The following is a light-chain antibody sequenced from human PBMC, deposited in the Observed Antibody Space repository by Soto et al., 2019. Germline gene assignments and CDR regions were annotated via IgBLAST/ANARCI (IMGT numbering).Light chain of an antibody. V-gene: IGKV1-17*01. Sequence: DIQMTQSPSSLSASVGDRVTITCRASRGIRDALCWYQQKAGKVPTRLIYSASSLQRGVPSRFSGSGSATEVTLTISSLQHEDFATYYCLQHSDYPFTFGQGTRLE. CDR1: RGIRDA. CDR3: LQHSDYPFT. J-gene: IGKJ2*01. CDR2: SAS.